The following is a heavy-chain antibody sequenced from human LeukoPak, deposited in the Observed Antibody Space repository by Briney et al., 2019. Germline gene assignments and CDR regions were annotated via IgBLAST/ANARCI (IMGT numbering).Heavy chain of an antibody. CDR2: IKKDGSEK. D-gene: IGHD5-18*01. Sequence: GGSLRLSCAASGFTFSSHRMSWVRQAPGKGLEWVANIKKDGSEKYYVDSVKGRFTISRDNAKTSLYLQMNSLRAEDTAVYYCARDLSGITGYTYGRGIDYWGQGTLVTVSS. V-gene: IGHV3-7*01. J-gene: IGHJ4*02. CDR3: ARDLSGITGYTYGRGIDY. CDR1: GFTFSSHR.